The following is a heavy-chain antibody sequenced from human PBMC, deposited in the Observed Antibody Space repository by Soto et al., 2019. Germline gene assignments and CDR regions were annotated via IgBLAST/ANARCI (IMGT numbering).Heavy chain of an antibody. D-gene: IGHD6-13*01. CDR2: IYYSGTT. CDR1: GGSISSGAYY. Sequence: QVQLQESGPGLVKPSQTLSLTCTVSGGSISSGAYYWSWIRQHPGKGLEWVGYIYYSGTTYYNPSLQSRXXIXRXXPKNQCSLKLTSVTAADTALYYCARRRPKAGLFDYWGRGTLVTVSS. J-gene: IGHJ4*02. CDR3: ARRRPKAGLFDY. V-gene: IGHV4-31*03.